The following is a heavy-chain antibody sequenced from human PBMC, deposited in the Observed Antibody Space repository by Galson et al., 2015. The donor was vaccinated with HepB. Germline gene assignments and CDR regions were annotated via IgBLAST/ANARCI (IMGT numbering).Heavy chain of an antibody. CDR3: ARNPAYTCWFDP. CDR2: IIPIFGTA. J-gene: IGHJ5*02. Sequence: SVKVSCKASGCTFSSYVISWVRQAPGQGLEWVGGIIPIFGTANYAQKFQGRVTMTRDTSISTAYMELSSLISEDTAVYYCARNPAYTCWFDPWGQGTLVNVSS. V-gene: IGHV1-69*05. CDR1: GCTFSSYV. D-gene: IGHD3-16*01.